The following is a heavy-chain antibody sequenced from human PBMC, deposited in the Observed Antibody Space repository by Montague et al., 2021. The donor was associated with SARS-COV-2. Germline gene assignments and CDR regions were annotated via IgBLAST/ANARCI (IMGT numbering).Heavy chain of an antibody. CDR2: FDPEDGET. J-gene: IGHJ4*02. CDR3: ATIPLHYYDSSRYFDY. V-gene: IGHV1-24*01. CDR1: GNTLTELS. Sequence: SVKVSCNVSGNTLTELSMHWVRQAPVKGLEWMGGFDPEDGETVYAQKFQGRVTMTEDTSTDTAYMELSSLRSEDTAVYYCATIPLHYYDSSRYFDYWGQGTLVTVSS. D-gene: IGHD3-22*01.